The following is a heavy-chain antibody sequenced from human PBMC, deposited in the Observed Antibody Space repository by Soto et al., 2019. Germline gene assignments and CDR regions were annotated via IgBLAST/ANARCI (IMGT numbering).Heavy chain of an antibody. D-gene: IGHD3-22*01. Sequence: QVQLVQSGAEVKKPGSSVKVSCKASGGTFSSYAISWVRQAPGQGLEWMGGIIPIFGTANYAQKFQGRVTITADESTSTAYRELSSLRSGDTAVYYCARAARYYYDSSGYYSLGYWGQGTLVTVSS. CDR3: ARAARYYYDSSGYYSLGY. CDR2: IIPIFGTA. V-gene: IGHV1-69*01. J-gene: IGHJ4*02. CDR1: GGTFSSYA.